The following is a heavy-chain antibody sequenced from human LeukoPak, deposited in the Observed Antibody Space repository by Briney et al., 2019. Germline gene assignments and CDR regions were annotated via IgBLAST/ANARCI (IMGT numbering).Heavy chain of an antibody. CDR1: GGTSNSHA. Sequence: ASVKVSCKASGGTSNSHAISWVRQAPGQGLEWMGWISGYNGNTNYAQRLQGRVTMTTDTSTTTAYLELRSLRSDDTAVYYCAREIMITFGGVIVKDSYYGMDVWGQGTTVTVSS. V-gene: IGHV1-18*01. CDR3: AREIMITFGGVIVKDSYYGMDV. CDR2: ISGYNGNT. D-gene: IGHD3-16*02. J-gene: IGHJ6*02.